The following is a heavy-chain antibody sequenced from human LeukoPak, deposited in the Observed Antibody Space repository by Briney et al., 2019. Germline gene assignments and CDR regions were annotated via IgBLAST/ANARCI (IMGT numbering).Heavy chain of an antibody. V-gene: IGHV3-48*01. CDR3: ARGDYYDSKPFDY. J-gene: IGHJ4*02. Sequence: GGSLRLSCAASGFTFSSYSMNWVRQAPGKGLEWVSYISTSSTIYYADSVKGRLTISRDNAKNSLYLQMNSLRAEDTAVYYCARGDYYDSKPFDYWGQGTLVTVSS. CDR1: GFTFSSYS. D-gene: IGHD3-22*01. CDR2: ISTSSTI.